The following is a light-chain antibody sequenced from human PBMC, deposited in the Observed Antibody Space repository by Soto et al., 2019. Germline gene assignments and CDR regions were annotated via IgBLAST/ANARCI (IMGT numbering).Light chain of an antibody. J-gene: IGKJ5*01. CDR1: QRISSY. V-gene: IGKV3-11*01. Sequence: DIVLTQSPSTLSLSLGERATISCRASQRISSYLAWYQQKPGQAPRLLIYDASNRDTGIPPRFSGSGSGTDFTLTISSIQPEDVVVYYCQQRSNWTRSVTFGLGTRVDIK. CDR3: QQRSNWTRSVT. CDR2: DAS.